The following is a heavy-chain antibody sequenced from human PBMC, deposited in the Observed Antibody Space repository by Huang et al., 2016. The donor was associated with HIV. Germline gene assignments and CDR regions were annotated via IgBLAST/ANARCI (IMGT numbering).Heavy chain of an antibody. V-gene: IGHV4-61*09. J-gene: IGHJ3*02. CDR2: IYTSGTT. CDR1: GGSISSGNYY. Sequence: QVQLQESGPGLVKPSQTLSLTCRVSGGSISSGNYYWSWIRQPAGKGLEWIGHIYTSGTTIYNASLKSRVTISGATSKNQFSMKLSSLTAADTAVYYCARLTGYSTFDIWGHGTVVTVSS. D-gene: IGHD3-9*01. CDR3: ARLTGYSTFDI.